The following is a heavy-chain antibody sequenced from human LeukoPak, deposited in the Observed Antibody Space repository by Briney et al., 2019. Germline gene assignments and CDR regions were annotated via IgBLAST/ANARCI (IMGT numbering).Heavy chain of an antibody. V-gene: IGHV3-30*04. CDR1: GFTFSSYA. CDR3: ARRGVVPAAKLVGRQRGWFDP. D-gene: IGHD2-2*01. Sequence: GGSLRLSCAASGFTFSSYAMHWVRQAPGKGLEWVAVISYDGSNKYYADSVKGRFTISRDNSKNTLYLQMNSLRAEDTAVYYCARRGVVPAAKLVGRQRGWFDPWGQGTLVTVSS. J-gene: IGHJ5*02. CDR2: ISYDGSNK.